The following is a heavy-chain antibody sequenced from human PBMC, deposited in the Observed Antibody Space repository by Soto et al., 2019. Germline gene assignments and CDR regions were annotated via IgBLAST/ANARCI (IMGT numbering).Heavy chain of an antibody. V-gene: IGHV1-18*04. CDR1: GYTFTSYG. Sequence: ASVKGSCKASGYTFTSYGISWVRQAPGQGLEWMGWISAYNGNTNYAQKLQGRVTMTTDTSTSTAYMELRSLRSDDTAVYYCARRAVGANHLYYYYGMDVWGQGTTVTVSS. D-gene: IGHD1-26*01. CDR3: ARRAVGANHLYYYYGMDV. J-gene: IGHJ6*02. CDR2: ISAYNGNT.